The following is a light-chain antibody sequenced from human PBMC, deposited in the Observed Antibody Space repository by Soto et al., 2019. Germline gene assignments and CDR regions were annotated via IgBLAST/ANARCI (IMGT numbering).Light chain of an antibody. CDR1: SSNIGSSY. CDR2: MDN. V-gene: IGLV1-47*03. CDR3: AAWDNSLSGWV. Sequence: QSVLTQPPSASGTPGQRVTISCSGNSSNIGSSYVYWLQQFPGTAPKLLIYMDNQRPSGVPYGFSGSKSGTSASLAISGLWSEDQADFHCAAWDNSLSGWVLGGGTKLTVL. J-gene: IGLJ3*02.